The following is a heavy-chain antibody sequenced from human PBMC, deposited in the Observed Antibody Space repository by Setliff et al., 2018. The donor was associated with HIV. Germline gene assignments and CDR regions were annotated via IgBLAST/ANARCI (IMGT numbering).Heavy chain of an antibody. CDR2: IYYSGST. D-gene: IGHD3-16*02. J-gene: IGHJ4*02. CDR3: ARAYYDHLWASYRFDY. V-gene: IGHV4-39*06. Sequence: PSETLRLSCAASGFTFSSYAMSRVRQAPGKGLEWIGSIYYSGSTYYNPSLKSRVTISVDKSKNQFALNLTSVTAADTAVYYCARAYYDHLWASYRFDYWGQGTLVTVSS. CDR1: GFTFSSYA.